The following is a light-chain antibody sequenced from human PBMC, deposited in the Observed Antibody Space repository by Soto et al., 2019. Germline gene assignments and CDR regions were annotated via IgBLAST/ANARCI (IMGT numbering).Light chain of an antibody. CDR1: ESIRNN. V-gene: IGKV1-39*01. Sequence: DIQMTQSTSSLSASVGDRVTITCRASESIRNNLNWYQQKPGKAPKLLIYAASTLQSGVPSRFSGGGSGTEFTLTIGSLPPEDFTTYYCQQTYSTPRGAFGQGTKVEFK. J-gene: IGKJ1*01. CDR2: AAS. CDR3: QQTYSTPRGA.